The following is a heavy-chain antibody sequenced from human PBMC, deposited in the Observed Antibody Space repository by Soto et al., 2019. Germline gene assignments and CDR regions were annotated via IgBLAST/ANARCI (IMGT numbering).Heavy chain of an antibody. CDR1: GYSFTSYW. D-gene: IGHD2-2*01. Sequence: GESLKISCKGSGYSFTSYWIGWVRQMPGKGLEWMGIIYPGDSDTRYSPSFQGQVTTSADKSISTAYLQWSSLKASDTAMYYCARLGCSSTSCYYYGMDVWGQGTTVTVSS. V-gene: IGHV5-51*01. CDR3: ARLGCSSTSCYYYGMDV. J-gene: IGHJ6*02. CDR2: IYPGDSDT.